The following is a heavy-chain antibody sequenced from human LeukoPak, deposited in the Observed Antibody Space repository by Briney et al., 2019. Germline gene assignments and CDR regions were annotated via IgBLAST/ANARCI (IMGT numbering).Heavy chain of an antibody. J-gene: IGHJ4*02. CDR1: GFTFSSYA. D-gene: IGHD1-26*01. V-gene: IGHV3-23*01. Sequence: PGGPLRLSCAASGFTFSSYAMSWVRQAPGKGLEWVSAISGSGGSTYYADSVKGRFTISRDNSKNTLYLQMNSLRAEDTAVYYCATAGTVGATTLDYWGQGTLVTVSS. CDR2: ISGSGGST. CDR3: ATAGTVGATTLDY.